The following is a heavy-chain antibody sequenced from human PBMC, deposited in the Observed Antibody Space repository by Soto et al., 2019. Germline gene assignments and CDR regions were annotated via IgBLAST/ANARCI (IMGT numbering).Heavy chain of an antibody. V-gene: IGHV1-69*08. CDR2: IIPIFGTA. CDR3: GRIPRYSFPTSDPLDN. Sequence: QVHLLQSGPEMKKPGSSVIVSCKASGGTFNTYTFSWVRRAPGQGLEWMGSIIPIFGTANYAPRFRGRLSITADQSATTTYMELTSLTSEDTAFYYCGRIPRYSFPTSDPLDNWGQGTLVTVSS. J-gene: IGHJ4*02. CDR1: GGTFNTYT. D-gene: IGHD5-18*01.